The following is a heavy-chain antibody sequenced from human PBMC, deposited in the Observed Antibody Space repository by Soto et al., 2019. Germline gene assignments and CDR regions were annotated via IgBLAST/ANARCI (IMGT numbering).Heavy chain of an antibody. J-gene: IGHJ6*02. D-gene: IGHD1-1*01. CDR2: ISWNSGSI. V-gene: IGHV3-9*01. CDR1: GFNFHDYA. Sequence: EVQLVESGGGLVQPGRSLRLSCAASGFNFHDYAMHWVRQAPGKGLEWVSGISWNSGSIVYADSVKGRFTISRDNAKNSLYLQMNSLRAEDTALYYCAKALSQLEPIFGMDVWGQGTTVTVSS. CDR3: AKALSQLEPIFGMDV.